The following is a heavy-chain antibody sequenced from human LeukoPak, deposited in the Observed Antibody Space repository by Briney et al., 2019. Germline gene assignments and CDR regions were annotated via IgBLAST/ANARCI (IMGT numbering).Heavy chain of an antibody. CDR1: GGSISSYY. Sequence: PSETLSLTCTVSGGSISSYYWSWMRQPPGKGLEWIGYIYYSGSTNYNPSLKSRVTISVDTSKNQFSLKLSSVTAADTAVYYCARRSSSGWYYFDYWAREPWSPSLQ. CDR3: ARRSSSGWYYFDY. J-gene: IGHJ4*02. CDR2: IYYSGST. V-gene: IGHV4-59*08. D-gene: IGHD6-19*01.